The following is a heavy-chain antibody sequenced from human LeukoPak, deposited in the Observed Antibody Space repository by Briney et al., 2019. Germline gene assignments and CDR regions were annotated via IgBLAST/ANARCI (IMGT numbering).Heavy chain of an antibody. CDR1: GGSFSGYY. Sequence: SETLSLTCAVYGGSFSGYYWSWIRQPPGKGLEWIGEINHSGSTNYNPSLKSRVTISVDTSKNQFSLKLSSMTAADTAVYYCARGPIGDFWSGYPIDCWGQGTLVTVSS. J-gene: IGHJ4*02. D-gene: IGHD3-3*01. CDR3: ARGPIGDFWSGYPIDC. CDR2: INHSGST. V-gene: IGHV4-34*01.